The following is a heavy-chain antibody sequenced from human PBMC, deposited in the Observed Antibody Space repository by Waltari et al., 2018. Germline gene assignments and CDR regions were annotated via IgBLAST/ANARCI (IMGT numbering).Heavy chain of an antibody. Sequence: EVQLLESGGGLVQPGGSLRLSCAASGFTFSSYAMRWIRQAPGKGLEWVSAISGSGGSTYYADSVKGRFTISRDNSKNTLYLQMNSLRAEDTAVYYCAKDIRIAAAGTNYFDYWGQGTLVTVSS. CDR2: ISGSGGST. CDR3: AKDIRIAAAGTNYFDY. J-gene: IGHJ4*02. V-gene: IGHV3-23*01. D-gene: IGHD6-13*01. CDR1: GFTFSSYA.